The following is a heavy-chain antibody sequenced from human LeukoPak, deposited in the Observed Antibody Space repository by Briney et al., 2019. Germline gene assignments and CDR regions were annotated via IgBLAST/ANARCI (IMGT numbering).Heavy chain of an antibody. D-gene: IGHD6-19*01. CDR2: IYTSGST. Sequence: AETLSLTCTVSGGSISSYYWSWIRQPAGKGLEWIGRIYTSGSTNYNPSLKSRVTMSVDTSKNQFSLKLSSVTAADTAAYYCANGRAVAGKGYFDYWGQGTLVTVSS. V-gene: IGHV4-4*07. CDR1: GGSISSYY. J-gene: IGHJ4*02. CDR3: ANGRAVAGKGYFDY.